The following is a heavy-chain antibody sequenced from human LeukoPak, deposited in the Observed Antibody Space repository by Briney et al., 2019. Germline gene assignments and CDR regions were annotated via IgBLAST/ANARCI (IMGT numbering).Heavy chain of an antibody. CDR2: ISYDGSNK. Sequence: GSLRLSCAASGFTFSSYAMHWVRQAPGKGLEWVAVISYDGSNKYYADSVKGRFTISRDNSKNTLYLQMNSLRAEDTAVYYCARTRSRGLAALDYWGQGTLVTVSS. V-gene: IGHV3-30-3*01. CDR3: ARTRSRGLAALDY. CDR1: GFTFSSYA. D-gene: IGHD6-6*01. J-gene: IGHJ4*02.